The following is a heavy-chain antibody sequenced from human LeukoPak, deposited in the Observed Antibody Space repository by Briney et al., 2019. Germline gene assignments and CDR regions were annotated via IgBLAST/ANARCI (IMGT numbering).Heavy chain of an antibody. CDR2: IWYDGSNK. Sequence: GRSLRLSCAASGFTFSSYGMHWVRQAPGKGLEWVAVIWYDGSNKYYADSVKGRFTISRDNSKNTLYLQTNSLRAEDTAVYYCARGLLLWCGAFDYWGQGTLVTVSS. CDR1: GFTFSSYG. CDR3: ARGLLLWCGAFDY. J-gene: IGHJ4*02. D-gene: IGHD3-10*01. V-gene: IGHV3-33*01.